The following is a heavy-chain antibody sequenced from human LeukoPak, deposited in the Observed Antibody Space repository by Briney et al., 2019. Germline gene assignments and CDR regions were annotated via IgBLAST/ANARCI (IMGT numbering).Heavy chain of an antibody. CDR2: IIPIFGTA. J-gene: IGHJ4*02. Sequence: ASVKVSCKASGGTFSSYANSWVRQAPGQGLEWMGGIIPIFGTANYAQKFQGRVTITADESTSTAYLELSSLRSEDTAVYYCAREMDYDSSGPFDYWGQGTLVTVSS. CDR3: AREMDYDSSGPFDY. CDR1: GGTFSSYA. V-gene: IGHV1-69*01. D-gene: IGHD3-22*01.